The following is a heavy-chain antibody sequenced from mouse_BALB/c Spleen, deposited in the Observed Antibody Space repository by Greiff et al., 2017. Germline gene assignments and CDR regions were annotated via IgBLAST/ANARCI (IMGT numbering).Heavy chain of an antibody. J-gene: IGHJ2*01. Sequence: QVTLKESGPGILQPSQTLSLTCSFSGFSLSTSGMGVSWIRQPSGKGLEWLAHIYWDDDKRYNPSLKSRLTISKDTSRNQVFLKITSVDTADTATYYCARSLDSSGYYYFDYWGQGTTLTVSS. CDR1: GFSLSTSGMG. D-gene: IGHD3-2*01. V-gene: IGHV8-12*01. CDR3: ARSLDSSGYYYFDY. CDR2: IYWDDDK.